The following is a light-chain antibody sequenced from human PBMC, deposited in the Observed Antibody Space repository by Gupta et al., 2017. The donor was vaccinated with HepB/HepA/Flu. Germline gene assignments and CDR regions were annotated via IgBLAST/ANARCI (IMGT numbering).Light chain of an antibody. CDR3: QAWDSSTGVV. Sequence: SYALPPSPSLSASPGQTANITCSGDKLGEKYACWYQQKSGQSPVLVIYQDRKRPSGIPERFSGSNSGNTATLTISGTQAMDEADYYCQAWDSSTGVVFGGGTKLTVL. CDR1: KLGEKY. J-gene: IGLJ2*01. V-gene: IGLV3-1*01. CDR2: QDR.